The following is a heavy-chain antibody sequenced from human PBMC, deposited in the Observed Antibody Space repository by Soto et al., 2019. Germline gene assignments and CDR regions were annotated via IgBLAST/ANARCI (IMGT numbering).Heavy chain of an antibody. CDR3: ARDLCGCSAGSCRDTWLDP. V-gene: IGHV1-69*01. D-gene: IGHD2-15*01. CDR1: GDTFSSYA. Sequence: QVQLVQSGAEVKKPGSSVKVSCKASGDTFSSYAISWVRQAPGHGLEWMGGIIPLYGTANYAQKFQDRVTITADESTSTAYMELSSLTSDDTAVYYCARDLCGCSAGSCRDTWLDPWGQGTLVTVSS. J-gene: IGHJ5*02. CDR2: IIPLYGTA.